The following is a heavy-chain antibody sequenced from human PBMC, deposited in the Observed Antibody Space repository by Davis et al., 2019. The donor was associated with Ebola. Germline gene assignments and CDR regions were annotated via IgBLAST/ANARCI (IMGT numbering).Heavy chain of an antibody. Sequence: PGGSLRPSCAASGFIFSKWGMTWVRQAPGKGLECVAAISMSGSTADYADPWKGRFTIFRDNSKNMLYLQMNSLTAEDTAVYYCVQGTTACRAWGQGTLVTVSA. CDR1: GFIFSKWG. CDR3: VQGTTACRA. V-gene: IGHV3-23*01. CDR2: ISMSGSTA. D-gene: IGHD1-26*01. J-gene: IGHJ4*02.